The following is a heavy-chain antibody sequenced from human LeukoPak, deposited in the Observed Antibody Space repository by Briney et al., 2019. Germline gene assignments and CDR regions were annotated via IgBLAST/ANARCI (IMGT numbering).Heavy chain of an antibody. CDR3: ARDRDYYDSSYWYFDL. J-gene: IGHJ2*01. CDR1: GASISSGTYS. D-gene: IGHD3-22*01. Sequence: SETLSLTCTVSGASISSGTYSWSWIRQPPGEGLEWIGYIYHTGSTYYNPSLKGRVTISVDKSKNQFSLKLSSVTAADTAVYYCARDRDYYDSSYWYFDLWGRGTLVTVSS. CDR2: IYHTGST. V-gene: IGHV4-30-2*01.